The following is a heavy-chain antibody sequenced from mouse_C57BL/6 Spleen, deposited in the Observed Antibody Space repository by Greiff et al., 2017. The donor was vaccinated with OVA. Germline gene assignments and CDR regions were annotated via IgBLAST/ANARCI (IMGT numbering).Heavy chain of an antibody. D-gene: IGHD2-2*01. CDR1: GYTFTNYW. J-gene: IGHJ4*01. Sequence: QVQLKQSGAELVRPGTSVKMSCKASGYTFTNYWIGWAKQRPGHGLEWIGDIYPGGGYTNYNEKFKGKATLTADKSSSTAYMQFSSLTSEDSAIYYCAKIYSGYEGGYAMDYWGQGTSVTVSS. V-gene: IGHV1-63*01. CDR2: IYPGGGYT. CDR3: AKIYSGYEGGYAMDY.